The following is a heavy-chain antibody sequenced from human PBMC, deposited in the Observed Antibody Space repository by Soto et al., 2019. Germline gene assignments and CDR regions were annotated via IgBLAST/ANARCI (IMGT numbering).Heavy chain of an antibody. CDR2: IGGGGTDT. D-gene: IGHD6-19*01. CDR1: GFTFSSYA. CDR3: AQWGAIALAGHVYIGMDV. Sequence: EVQLLESGGELVQPGGSLRLSCAASGFTFSSYAMSWVRQAPGKGLEWVSGIGGGGTDTYYAKSVRGRFTISRDNSDNTLYLQMTGLRADDTAVYYCAQWGAIALAGHVYIGMDVWGQGTTVAVSS. J-gene: IGHJ6*02. V-gene: IGHV3-23*01.